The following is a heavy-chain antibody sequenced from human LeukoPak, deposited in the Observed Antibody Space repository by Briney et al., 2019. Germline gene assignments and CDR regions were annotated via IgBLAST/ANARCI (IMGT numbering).Heavy chain of an antibody. CDR1: GGTFSSYA. V-gene: IGHV1-69*05. Sequence: GASVKVSCKASGGTFSSYAISWVRQAPGQGLEWMGGIIPIFGTANYAQKFQGRVTITTDESTSTAYMELSGLRSEDTAVYYCARGSEYCSSTSCYGVRDWFDPWGQGTLVTVSS. J-gene: IGHJ5*02. CDR2: IIPIFGTA. D-gene: IGHD2-2*01. CDR3: ARGSEYCSSTSCYGVRDWFDP.